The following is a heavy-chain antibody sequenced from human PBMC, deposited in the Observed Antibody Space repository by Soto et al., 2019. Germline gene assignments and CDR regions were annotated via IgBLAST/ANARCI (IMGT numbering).Heavy chain of an antibody. CDR1: GFSFNTYA. J-gene: IGHJ6*02. CDR3: AREPRGPYYGMDV. Sequence: QVQLVESGGGVVQPGRSLRLSCTASGFSFNTYAMQWVRQAPGKGPEWVAVIWHDGSDTYHADSVRGQCTISRDNSKNTLYLQMNSLRAEDTALYYCAREPRGPYYGMDVWGQGTTVTVSS. D-gene: IGHD3-16*01. CDR2: IWHDGSDT. V-gene: IGHV3-33*01.